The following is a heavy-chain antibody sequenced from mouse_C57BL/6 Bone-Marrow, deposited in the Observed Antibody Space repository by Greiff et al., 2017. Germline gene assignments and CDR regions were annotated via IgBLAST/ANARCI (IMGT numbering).Heavy chain of an antibody. D-gene: IGHD1-1*01. Sequence: EVKLMESGGGLVQPKGSLKLSCAASGFSFNTYAMNWVRQAPGKGLEWVARIRSKSNNYATYYADSVKDRFTISRDDSESMLYLQMNNLKTEDTAMYYCVRQATTVVEGFAYWGQGTLVTVSA. CDR2: IRSKSNNYAT. V-gene: IGHV10-1*01. CDR1: GFSFNTYA. J-gene: IGHJ3*01. CDR3: VRQATTVVEGFAY.